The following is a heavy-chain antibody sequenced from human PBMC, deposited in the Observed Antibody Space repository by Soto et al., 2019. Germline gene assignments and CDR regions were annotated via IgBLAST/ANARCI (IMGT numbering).Heavy chain of an antibody. CDR3: ARDLWGYCGTDCYPLDV. Sequence: PSETLSLTCTVSGGSISGYYWSWVRQPPGKGLEWIGYIYYTGSTVYNPPFKSRVTISVDTSKNQFSLKLNSVTAADTAVYYCARDLWGYCGTDCYPLDVWGQGTTVTVSS. V-gene: IGHV4-59*01. CDR1: GGSISGYY. CDR2: IYYTGST. J-gene: IGHJ6*02. D-gene: IGHD2-21*02.